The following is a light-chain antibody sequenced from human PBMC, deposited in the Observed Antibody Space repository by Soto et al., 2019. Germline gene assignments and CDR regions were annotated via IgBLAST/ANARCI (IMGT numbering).Light chain of an antibody. Sequence: QSVLTQPASLSGSPGQSITISCTGTSSDVGGYNSVSWYQQHPGKAPKLMIYEVSNRPSGVSNRFSGSKSGNTASLTVSGLQAEDEADYYCSSYAGSSNVFGTGTKLTVL. CDR3: SSYAGSSNV. CDR2: EVS. J-gene: IGLJ1*01. V-gene: IGLV2-14*01. CDR1: SSDVGGYNS.